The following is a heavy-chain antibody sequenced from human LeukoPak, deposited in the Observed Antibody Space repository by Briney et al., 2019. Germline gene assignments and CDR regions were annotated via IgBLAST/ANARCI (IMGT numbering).Heavy chain of an antibody. Sequence: GGSLRLSCAASGFTFSGYGIHWVRQAPGQGLEWVALITFDGANGYYADSVKGRFTISRDNSKNTLYLQLNSLRAEDTAVYYCARDVHYYFDYWGQGALVTVAS. V-gene: IGHV3-30*03. D-gene: IGHD1-1*01. CDR1: GFTFSGYG. CDR3: ARDVHYYFDY. J-gene: IGHJ4*02. CDR2: ITFDGANG.